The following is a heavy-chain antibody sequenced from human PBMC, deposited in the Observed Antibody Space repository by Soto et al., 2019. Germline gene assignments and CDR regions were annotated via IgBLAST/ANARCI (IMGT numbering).Heavy chain of an antibody. J-gene: IGHJ4*02. Sequence: LRLSCAASGFTFSSYWMHWVRQAPGKGLVWVSRINSDGSSTSYADSVKGRFTISRDNAKNTLYLQMNSLRAEDTAVYYCAREGYYGPHFDYWGQGTLVTVSS. CDR2: INSDGSST. CDR3: AREGYYGPHFDY. V-gene: IGHV3-74*01. CDR1: GFTFSSYW. D-gene: IGHD3-10*01.